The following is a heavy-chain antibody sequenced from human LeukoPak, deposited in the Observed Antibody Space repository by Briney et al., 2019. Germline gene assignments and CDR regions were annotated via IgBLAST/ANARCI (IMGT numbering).Heavy chain of an antibody. J-gene: IGHJ3*02. CDR1: GFTFSSYA. V-gene: IGHV3-23*01. CDR2: ISGSGGST. Sequence: PGGSLRLSCAASGFTFSSYAMSWVRQAPGKGLEWVSAISGSGGSTYYADSVKGRFTISRDNSKTTLYLQMNSLRAEDTAVYYCAKPVGVTMMVVVIGDAFDIWGQGTMVTVSS. D-gene: IGHD3-22*01. CDR3: AKPVGVTMMVVVIGDAFDI.